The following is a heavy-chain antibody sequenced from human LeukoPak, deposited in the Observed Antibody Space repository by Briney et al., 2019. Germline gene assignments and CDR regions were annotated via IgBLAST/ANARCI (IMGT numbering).Heavy chain of an antibody. D-gene: IGHD2-21*02. J-gene: IGHJ5*01. CDR2: IHPDGIEK. CDR3: SRGDDFSGDS. CDR1: GFTFRTYW. Sequence: AGRSLRLSCAASGFTFRTYWMSWVRQAPGKGLEWVANIHPDGIEKYHVDSVKGRFTIFRDNARNLLYLQMSSLRADDTAEDYCSRGDDFSGDSWGQGTLVTVSS. V-gene: IGHV3-7*04.